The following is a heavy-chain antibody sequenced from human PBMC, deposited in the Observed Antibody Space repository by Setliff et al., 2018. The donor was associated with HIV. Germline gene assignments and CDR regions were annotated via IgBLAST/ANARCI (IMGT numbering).Heavy chain of an antibody. J-gene: IGHJ5*02. CDR1: GDSISSSTYY. Sequence: SETLSLTCTVSGDSISSSTYYWGWIRQPPGKGLEWIGSIFYSGTTYYNPSLKSRVTISVDTSKNQFSLNLSSVTAADTAVYYCARGGVSPFDPWGQGTLVT. D-gene: IGHD3-3*01. CDR2: IFYSGTT. V-gene: IGHV4-39*01. CDR3: ARGGVSPFDP.